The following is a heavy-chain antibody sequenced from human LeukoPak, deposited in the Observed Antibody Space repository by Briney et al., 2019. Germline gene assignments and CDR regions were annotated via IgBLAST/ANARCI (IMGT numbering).Heavy chain of an antibody. D-gene: IGHD3-22*01. V-gene: IGHV3-15*07. CDR1: GFTFSNAW. CDR2: IKSKTDGGTT. Sequence: PGGSLRLSCAASGFTFSNAWMNWVRQAPGKGLEWVGRIKSKTDGGTTDYAAPVKGRFTISRDDSKNTLYLQMNSLKTGDTAVYYCTTTYYYDSSGYYGDYWGQGTLVTVSS. J-gene: IGHJ4*02. CDR3: TTTYYYDSSGYYGDY.